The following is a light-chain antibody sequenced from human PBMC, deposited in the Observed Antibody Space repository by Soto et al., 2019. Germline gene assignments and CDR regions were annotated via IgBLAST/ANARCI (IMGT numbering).Light chain of an antibody. J-gene: IGLJ1*01. CDR2: QVT. CDR1: SSDVGIYNY. Sequence: SITISCTGTSSDVGIYNYVSWYQQHPGKAPKLMIYQVTNRPSGVSNRFSGSKSGNTASLTISGLQAEDEADYYCSSYTGSTNYVFGTGTKVTVL. CDR3: SSYTGSTNYV. V-gene: IGLV2-14*01.